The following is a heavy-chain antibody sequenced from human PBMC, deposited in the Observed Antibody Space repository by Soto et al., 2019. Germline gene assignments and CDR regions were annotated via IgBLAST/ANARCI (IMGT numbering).Heavy chain of an antibody. Sequence: GESLKISCETSGYTFNKHWIGWVRHLPGRGLEWVGIVYPSDSDTIYSPSFQGQVTVSADKSISTAYLQWSSLRASDSGMYYCARARQPLEHDAFDVWGHGAMVTVSS. CDR1: GYTFNKHW. V-gene: IGHV5-51*01. J-gene: IGHJ3*01. CDR3: ARARQPLEHDAFDV. CDR2: VYPSDSDT.